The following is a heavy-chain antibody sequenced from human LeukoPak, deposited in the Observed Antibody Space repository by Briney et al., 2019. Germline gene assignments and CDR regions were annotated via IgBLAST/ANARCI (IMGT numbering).Heavy chain of an antibody. CDR2: INPSGSST. J-gene: IGHJ3*02. CDR3: AGGTTNTKGAFDM. V-gene: IGHV1-46*01. Sequence: ASVAVSFTSSGYTFTNYYIHWVRQAPGQGLEWMGIINPSGSSTSYAQKFQGRVTMTSDASTSTVYMELSSLRSEDTAVYYCAGGTTNTKGAFDMWGQGTMVTVSS. D-gene: IGHD2-8*01. CDR1: GYTFTNYY.